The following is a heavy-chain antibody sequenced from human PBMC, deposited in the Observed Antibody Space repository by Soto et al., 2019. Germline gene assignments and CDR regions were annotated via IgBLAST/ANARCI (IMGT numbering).Heavy chain of an antibody. J-gene: IGHJ4*02. CDR3: ARGGGSPYHDHEFDY. CDR2: IYYRGTT. V-gene: IGHV4-59*11. Sequence: PSETLSLTCSVSGVSTSNHYWTWLRKPPGQGPEWIGCIYYRGTTNYNASFNSRVTISLDTSKNQFSLKLTSVTTADTAVYYCARGGGSPYHDHEFDYWGQGILVTVS. D-gene: IGHD2-2*01. CDR1: GVSTSNHY.